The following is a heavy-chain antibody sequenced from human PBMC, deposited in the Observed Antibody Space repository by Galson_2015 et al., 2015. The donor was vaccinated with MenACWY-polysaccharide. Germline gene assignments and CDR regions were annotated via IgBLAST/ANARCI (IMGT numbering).Heavy chain of an antibody. CDR1: GFIFTNHW. V-gene: IGHV3-7*01. Sequence: SLRLSCAVSGFIFTNHWMSWVRQAPGKGLEWVANIRQDGFEKYHVDSVKGRFTISRDNAENSVFLQMNSLRVEDTAVYYCAREGLVEAFENWGQGTMVTVSS. D-gene: IGHD2-8*02. J-gene: IGHJ3*02. CDR3: AREGLVEAFEN. CDR2: IRQDGFEK.